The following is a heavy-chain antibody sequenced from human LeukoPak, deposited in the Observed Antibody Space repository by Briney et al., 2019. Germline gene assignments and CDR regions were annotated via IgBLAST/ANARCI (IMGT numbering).Heavy chain of an antibody. CDR1: GYTLTELS. Sequence: GASVKVSCKVSGYTLTELSMHWVRQAPGKGLEWTGGFDPEDGETIYAQKFQGRVTMTEDTSTDTVYMELSSLRSEHSAVYFCLGIGGAFDIWGQGTMVTVSS. J-gene: IGHJ3*02. CDR3: LGIGGAFDI. CDR2: FDPEDGET. V-gene: IGHV1-24*01. D-gene: IGHD7-27*01.